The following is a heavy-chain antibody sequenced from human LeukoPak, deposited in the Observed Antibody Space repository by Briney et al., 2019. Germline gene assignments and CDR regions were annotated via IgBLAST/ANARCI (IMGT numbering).Heavy chain of an antibody. Sequence: PGGSLRLSCAASGFTVSSYAMRWVRQAPGKGLEWVAVISDDGSNKYFTDSVKGRFTISRDNSKNTLSLQMNSLRAEDTAVYYCASGRGYMCGNSFDIWGQGTMVTVSS. J-gene: IGHJ3*02. D-gene: IGHD5-18*01. CDR1: GFTVSSYA. V-gene: IGHV3-30-3*01. CDR2: ISDDGSNK. CDR3: ASGRGYMCGNSFDI.